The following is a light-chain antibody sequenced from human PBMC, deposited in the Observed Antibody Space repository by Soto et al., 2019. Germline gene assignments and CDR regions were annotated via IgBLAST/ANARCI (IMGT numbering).Light chain of an antibody. J-gene: IGLJ2*01. V-gene: IGLV2-14*03. CDR3: SSYTTSNTLL. Sequence: QSALTQPASVSGSPGQSITISCTGSSSDIGAYNFVSWYQQHPGKAPKLIIFDVTNRPSGTSDRFSASKSGNTASLTISGLQAEDEADYYCSSYTTSNTLLFGGGTKLTVL. CDR2: DVT. CDR1: SSDIGAYNF.